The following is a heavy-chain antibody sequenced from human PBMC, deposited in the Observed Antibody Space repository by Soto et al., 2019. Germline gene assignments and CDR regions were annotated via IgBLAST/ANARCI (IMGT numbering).Heavy chain of an antibody. Sequence: SETLSLTCAVYGGSFSGYYWSWIRQPPGKGLEWIGEINHSGSTNYNPSLKSRVTISVDTSKNQFSLKLSSVTAADTAVYYCARGGGYSGYDYYYYMDVWGKGTTVTVSS. V-gene: IGHV4-34*01. CDR1: GGSFSGYY. CDR2: INHSGST. J-gene: IGHJ6*03. D-gene: IGHD5-12*01. CDR3: ARGGGYSGYDYYYYMDV.